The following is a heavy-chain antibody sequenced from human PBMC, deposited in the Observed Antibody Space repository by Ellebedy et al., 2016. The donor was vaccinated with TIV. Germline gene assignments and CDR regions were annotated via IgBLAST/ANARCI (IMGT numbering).Heavy chain of an antibody. CDR3: ARGLSDYGDIKLDY. CDR1: GFTFSTYW. Sequence: GESLKISCTASGFTFSTYWMNWVRQAPGKGLEWVANIKQDETEENYVDSVRGRFTISRDNAKKSVSLQMSSLRVDDTAVYFCARGLSDYGDIKLDYWGQGALVTVSS. CDR2: IKQDETEE. D-gene: IGHD4-17*01. V-gene: IGHV3-7*03. J-gene: IGHJ4*02.